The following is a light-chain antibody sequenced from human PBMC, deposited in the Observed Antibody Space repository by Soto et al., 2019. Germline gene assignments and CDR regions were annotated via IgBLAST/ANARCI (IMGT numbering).Light chain of an antibody. V-gene: IGKV3-15*01. J-gene: IGKJ2*01. CDR3: QQYISGYT. CDR1: QSVSSS. Sequence: EVVMTQSPATLSVFPGERVTLSCRASQSVSSSLAWYQQKPGQAPRLLIYSASTRATGIPARFSGSGSGTEFTLTISSLASEDFAVYYCQQYISGYTFGQGTKLEIK. CDR2: SAS.